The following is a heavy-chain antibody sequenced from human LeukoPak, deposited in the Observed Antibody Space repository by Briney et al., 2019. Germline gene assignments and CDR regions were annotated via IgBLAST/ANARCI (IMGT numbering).Heavy chain of an antibody. J-gene: IGHJ6*03. CDR2: ISSSSSYI. V-gene: IGHV3-21*01. D-gene: IGHD6-13*01. CDR1: GFTFSSYS. Sequence: GGSLRLSCAASGFTFSSYSMNWVRQAPGKGLEWVSSISSSSSYIYYADSVKGRFTISRDNAKNSLYLQMNSLRAEDTAVYYCARCSSPYYYYYYMDVWGKGTTVTVSS. CDR3: ARCSSPYYYYYYMDV.